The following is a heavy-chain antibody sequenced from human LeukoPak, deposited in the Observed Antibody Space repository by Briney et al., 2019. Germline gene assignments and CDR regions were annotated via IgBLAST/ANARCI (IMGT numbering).Heavy chain of an antibody. CDR2: IYHSGST. CDR3: AARGVTGTNYYMDV. J-gene: IGHJ6*03. V-gene: IGHV4-38-2*02. D-gene: IGHD1/OR15-1a*01. CDR1: GYSISSGYY. Sequence: PSETLSLTCTVSGYSISSGYYWGWIRRPPGKGLEWIGSIYHSGSTYYNPSLKSRVTISVDTSKNQFSLKLSSVTAADTAVYYCAARGVTGTNYYMDVWGKGTTVTVSS.